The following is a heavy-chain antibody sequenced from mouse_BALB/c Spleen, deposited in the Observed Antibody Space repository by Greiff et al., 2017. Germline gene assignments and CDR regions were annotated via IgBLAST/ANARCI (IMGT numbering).Heavy chain of an antibody. CDR1: GFTFSDYY. CDR2: ISDGGSYT. CDR3: ARDRVDGYFDY. Sequence: EVKLVESGGGLVKPGGSLKLSCAASGFTFSDYYMYWVRQTPEKRLEWVATISDGGSYTYYPDSVKGRFTISRDNAKNTLYLQMSSLKSEDTAMYYCARDRVDGYFDYWGQGTTLTVSS. V-gene: IGHV5-4*02. D-gene: IGHD2-3*01. J-gene: IGHJ2*01.